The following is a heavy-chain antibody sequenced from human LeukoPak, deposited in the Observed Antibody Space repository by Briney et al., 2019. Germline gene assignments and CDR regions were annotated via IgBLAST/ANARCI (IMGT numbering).Heavy chain of an antibody. J-gene: IGHJ4*02. CDR3: AKVRYCSGVNCYPDDN. D-gene: IGHD2-15*01. Sequence: GGSLRLSCAASGFTFSDYSMRWVRQAPGKGLNWVAFIRYDGNNKYYADSVKGRFTISRDNSKNMLYLEMNSLSTEDTAVYYCAKVRYCSGVNCYPDDNWGQGTLVTASS. V-gene: IGHV3-30*02. CDR2: IRYDGNNK. CDR1: GFTFSDYS.